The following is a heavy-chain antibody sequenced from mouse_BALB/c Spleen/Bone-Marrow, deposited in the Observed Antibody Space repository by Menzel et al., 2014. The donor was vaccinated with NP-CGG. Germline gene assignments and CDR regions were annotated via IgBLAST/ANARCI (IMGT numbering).Heavy chain of an antibody. CDR2: INPESSTI. J-gene: IGHJ2*01. V-gene: IGHV4-1*02. CDR1: GFDFRRYW. Sequence: EVKLQESGGGLVQPGGSLKLSCAASGFDFRRYWMSWVRQAPGKGLEWIGEINPESSTINYTPSLKDKFIISRDNAKNTLYLQMSKVRSEDTALYYCARLGYYGYCVDWGQGTTRTVSS. D-gene: IGHD2-3*01. CDR3: ARLGYYGYCVD.